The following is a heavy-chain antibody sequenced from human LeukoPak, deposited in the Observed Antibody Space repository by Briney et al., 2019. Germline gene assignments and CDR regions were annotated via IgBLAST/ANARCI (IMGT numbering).Heavy chain of an antibody. D-gene: IGHD4-17*01. V-gene: IGHV3-30*18. CDR2: ISYDGSNK. CDR3: AKSMTTVTTIDY. Sequence: GGSLRLSCAASGFTFSSYGMHGVRQAPGKGLAWVAVISYDGSNKYYADSVKGRFTISRDNSKNTLYLQTNSLRAEDTAVYYCAKSMTTVTTIDYWGQGTLVTVSS. CDR1: GFTFSSYG. J-gene: IGHJ4*02.